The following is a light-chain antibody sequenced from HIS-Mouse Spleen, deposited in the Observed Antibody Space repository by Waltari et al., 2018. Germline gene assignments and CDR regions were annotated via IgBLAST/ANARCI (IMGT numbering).Light chain of an antibody. CDR1: SSDVGGYNY. CDR3: SSYTSSSPYVV. Sequence: QSALTQPASVSGSPGQSITISCTGTSSDVGGYNYVSWYQQHPGKAPKLMIYEVSNRPCGVSNRFSGSKSDNTASLTISGLQAEDEADYYCSSYTSSSPYVVFGGGTKLTVL. CDR2: EVS. V-gene: IGLV2-14*01. J-gene: IGLJ2*01.